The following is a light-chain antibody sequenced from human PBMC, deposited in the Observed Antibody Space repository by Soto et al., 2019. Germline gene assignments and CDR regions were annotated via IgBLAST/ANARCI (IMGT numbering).Light chain of an antibody. Sequence: EIVVTQSPLTLPVTPGEAASISCRSSQSLLHSNGYNYLDWYLQKPGQSPQLLIYLGSNRASGVPDRFSGSGSGTDFTLKISRVEAEDVGVYYCVQALQSPPWTFGQGTKVDIK. J-gene: IGKJ1*01. CDR2: LGS. CDR3: VQALQSPPWT. V-gene: IGKV2-28*01. CDR1: QSLLHSNGYNY.